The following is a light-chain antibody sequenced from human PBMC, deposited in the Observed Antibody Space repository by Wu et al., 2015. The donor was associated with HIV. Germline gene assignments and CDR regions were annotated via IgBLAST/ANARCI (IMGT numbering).Light chain of an antibody. Sequence: EIVMTQSPATLSVSPGERATLSCRASQTISSNLAWYQEKSGQAPRLLIYGASNRATGVPDRFSGSGSGTDFTLTISRLEPEDFAVYYCQQYGSSLTFGGGTKVEIK. J-gene: IGKJ4*01. V-gene: IGKV3-20*01. CDR2: GAS. CDR1: QTISSN. CDR3: QQYGSSLT.